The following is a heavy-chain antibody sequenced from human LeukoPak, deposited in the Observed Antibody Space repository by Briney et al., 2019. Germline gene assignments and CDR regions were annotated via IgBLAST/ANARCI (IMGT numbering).Heavy chain of an antibody. Sequence: PGGSLRLSCAASGFTFSSYSVIWARQAPGKGLEWVSYVSSSGTTTYYADSVKGRFTISRDNGKNLVSLQMNSLRDEDTAVYYCARVDWGSFAFDIWGQGTMVTVSS. V-gene: IGHV3-48*02. CDR1: GFTFSSYS. J-gene: IGHJ3*02. D-gene: IGHD7-27*01. CDR3: ARVDWGSFAFDI. CDR2: VSSSGTTT.